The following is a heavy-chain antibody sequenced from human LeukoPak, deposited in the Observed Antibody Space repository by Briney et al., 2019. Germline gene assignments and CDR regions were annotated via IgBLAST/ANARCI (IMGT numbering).Heavy chain of an antibody. CDR1: GFSISTSGGG. J-gene: IGHJ4*02. D-gene: IGHD4-17*01. Sequence: SGPTLVKPTQTLTLTCSFSGFSISTSGGGVGWIRQPPGKALEWLGLIHWNDDKRYSPSLESKLTITKDTSKNQVTLIVTNMDPVDTATYYCAHLVRMTTVYFDYWGQGTLVTVSS. V-gene: IGHV2-5*01. CDR2: IHWNDDK. CDR3: AHLVRMTTVYFDY.